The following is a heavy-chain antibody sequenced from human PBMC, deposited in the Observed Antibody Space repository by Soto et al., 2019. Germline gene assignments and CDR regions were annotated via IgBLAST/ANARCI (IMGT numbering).Heavy chain of an antibody. CDR3: ARDYSNLGFDP. CDR2: ISYSGHII. D-gene: IGHD4-4*01. V-gene: IGHV3-11*01. Sequence: QVQLVESGGGLVKPGGSLRLSCAASGFILSDYMAWIRQAPGRGLEWVSYISYSGHIIHYAGSVKGRFTSSRDNVKNSLLLQMNSLRAEDTAVYYWARDYSNLGFDPGGQGTLVTVSS. CDR1: GFILSDY. J-gene: IGHJ5*02.